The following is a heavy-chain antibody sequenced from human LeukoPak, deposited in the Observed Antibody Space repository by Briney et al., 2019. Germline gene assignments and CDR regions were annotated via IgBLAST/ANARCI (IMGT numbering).Heavy chain of an antibody. CDR2: IKNDGSET. CDR1: GFNFRDHW. V-gene: IGHV3-7*03. J-gene: IGHJ4*02. Sequence: GGSLRLSCAVSGFNFRDHWMDWVRQAPGKGLQWVGHIKNDGSETYYLDSLKGRFSISRDNTNNALYLQMNSLRAEDTAVYYCVKNDGWFHLAQWGQGTLVTVSS. CDR3: VKNDGWFHLAQ. D-gene: IGHD6-19*01.